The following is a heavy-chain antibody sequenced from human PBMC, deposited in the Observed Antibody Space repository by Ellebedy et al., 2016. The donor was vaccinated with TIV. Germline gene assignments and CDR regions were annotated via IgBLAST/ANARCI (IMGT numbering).Heavy chain of an antibody. J-gene: IGHJ5*02. CDR3: AKDLSAAAGPLYDWFDP. CDR1: GFTFSSYG. CDR2: IRYDGSNK. Sequence: PGGSLRLSCAASGFTFSSYGMHWVRQAPGKGLEWVAFIRYDGSNKYYADSVKGRFTISRDNSKNTLYLQMNSLRAEDTAVYYCAKDLSAAAGPLYDWFDPWGQGTLVTVSS. V-gene: IGHV3-30*02. D-gene: IGHD6-13*01.